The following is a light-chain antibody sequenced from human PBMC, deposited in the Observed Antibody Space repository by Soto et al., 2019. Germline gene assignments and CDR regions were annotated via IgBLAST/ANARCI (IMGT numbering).Light chain of an antibody. CDR2: DAF. Sequence: DIVMTQSPATLSVSPGERATLSCRASQSVSRYLAWYQQKPGQAPRLLIYDAFTRATGIPARFSGSGSGTEFTLTISSLQSEDFAVYYCQQYNNWPRTFGQGTRVEVK. CDR3: QQYNNWPRT. CDR1: QSVSRY. V-gene: IGKV3-15*01. J-gene: IGKJ1*01.